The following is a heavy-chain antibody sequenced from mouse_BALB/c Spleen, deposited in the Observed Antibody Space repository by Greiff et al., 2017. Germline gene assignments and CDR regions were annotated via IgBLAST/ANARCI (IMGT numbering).Heavy chain of an antibody. CDR3: ARDSMITTGDAMDY. CDR1: GFSLTSYG. V-gene: IGHV2-9*02. J-gene: IGHJ4*01. CDR2: IWAGGST. Sequence: VQGVESGPGLVAPSQSLSITCTVSGFSLTSYGVHWVRQPPGKGLEWLGVIWAGGSTNYNSALMSRLSISKDNSKSQVFLKMNSLQTDDTAMYYCARDSMITTGDAMDYWGQGTSVTVSS. D-gene: IGHD2-4*01.